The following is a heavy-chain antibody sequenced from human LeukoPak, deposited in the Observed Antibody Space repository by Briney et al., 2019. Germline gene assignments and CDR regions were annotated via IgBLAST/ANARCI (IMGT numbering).Heavy chain of an antibody. CDR3: ARDGGSIVATHAFDI. V-gene: IGHV1-69*04. CDR1: GGTFSSYA. D-gene: IGHD5-12*01. CDR2: IIPILGIA. Sequence: SVKVSCKASGGTFSSYAISWVRQAPGQGLEWMGRIIPILGIANYAQKLQGRVTITADKSTSTAYMELSSLRSEDTAVYYCARDGGSIVATHAFDIWGQGTMVTVSS. J-gene: IGHJ3*02.